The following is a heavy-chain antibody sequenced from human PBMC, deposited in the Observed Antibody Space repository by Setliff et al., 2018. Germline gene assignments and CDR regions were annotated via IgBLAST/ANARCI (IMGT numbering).Heavy chain of an antibody. Sequence: SGPTLVNPTQTLTLTCTFSGFSLSTYGVSVGWIRQPPGKALEWLALIYWDDDKRYSPSLKSRVTITKDTSKNQVVLTMTGMDPVDAATYYCARTFYYDDSGSNRLLYDVDYWGQGALVTV. CDR2: IYWDDDK. D-gene: IGHD3-22*01. CDR1: GFSLSTYGVS. CDR3: ARTFYYDDSGSNRLLYDVDY. V-gene: IGHV2-5*02. J-gene: IGHJ4*02.